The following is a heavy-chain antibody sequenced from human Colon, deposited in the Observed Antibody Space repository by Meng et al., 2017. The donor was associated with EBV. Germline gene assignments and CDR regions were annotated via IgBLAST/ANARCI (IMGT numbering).Heavy chain of an antibody. CDR2: IFHSGLT. V-gene: IGHV4-4*02. D-gene: IGHD1-1*01. CDR3: MRDLLVLEKNEV. Sequence: GPWEESGPGSRKASEPLSLTCVCSCGSLSSSNWWGWVRQSPEKGLEWIGEIFHSGLTNYNPSLQSRVTISVDKSKNQFSLEVTSVTAADTAIYYCMRDLLVLEKNEVWGRGTLVTVSS. CDR1: CGSLSSSNW. J-gene: IGHJ4*02.